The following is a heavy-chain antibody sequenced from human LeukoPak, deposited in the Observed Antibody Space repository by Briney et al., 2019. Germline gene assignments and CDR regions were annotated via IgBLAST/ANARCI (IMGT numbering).Heavy chain of an antibody. CDR2: IYYSGGT. CDR3: ARAFQAAAGNVCAFDI. Sequence: PSQTLSLTCTVSGGSISSGGYYWSWIRQHPGKGLEWIGYIYYSGGTYYNPSLKSRVTISVDTSKNQFSLKLSSVTAADTAVYYCARAFQAAAGNVCAFDIWGQGTMVTVSS. D-gene: IGHD6-13*01. CDR1: GGSISSGGYY. V-gene: IGHV4-31*03. J-gene: IGHJ3*02.